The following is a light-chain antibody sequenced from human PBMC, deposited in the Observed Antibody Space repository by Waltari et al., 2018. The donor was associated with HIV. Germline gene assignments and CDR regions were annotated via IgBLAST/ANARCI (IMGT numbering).Light chain of an antibody. CDR3: AVWDDSLRGSV. CDR1: SSNIGNNN. Sequence: SVLNNTHSVSGTPGKRVSISCSGSSSNIGNNNVYWYQQLQGTAPKLLIHRNNQRPSGVPDRFSGSKSGTSASLAISGLRSEDEADYYCAVWDDSLRGSVFGTGTEVTVL. V-gene: IGLV1-47*01. CDR2: RNN. J-gene: IGLJ1*01.